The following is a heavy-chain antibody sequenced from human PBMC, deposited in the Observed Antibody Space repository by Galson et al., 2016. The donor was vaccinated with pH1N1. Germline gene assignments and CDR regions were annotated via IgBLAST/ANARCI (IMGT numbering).Heavy chain of an antibody. V-gene: IGHV5-51*03. CDR3: ARLRGGITVVREVYFDL. Sequence: QSGAEVKKPGDSLKISCRGSGYSFTSYWIAWVRQKPGKGLEWMGIVYPGDSDTRYSPSFRGLFTFSADKSIGTAYLQWSSLEASDTAIYYCARLRGGITVVREVYFDLWGQGTLVTVSP. D-gene: IGHD3-10*01. CDR1: GYSFTSYW. CDR2: VYPGDSDT. J-gene: IGHJ4*02.